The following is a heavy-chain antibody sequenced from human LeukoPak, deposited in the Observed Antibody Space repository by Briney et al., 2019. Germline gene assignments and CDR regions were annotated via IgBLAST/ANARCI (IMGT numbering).Heavy chain of an antibody. CDR1: GFTFSSYG. J-gene: IGHJ4*02. CDR2: IGYDGSKM. D-gene: IGHD3-10*01. V-gene: IGHV3-30*02. Sequence: GGSLRLSCAASGFTFSSYGMHWVRQAPGEGLEWVAFIGYDGSKMYYVDSVKGRFTISRDNSENTLYLQMNSLRTEDTALYYCAKDNRNYYIDYWGQGTLVTVSS. CDR3: AKDNRNYYIDY.